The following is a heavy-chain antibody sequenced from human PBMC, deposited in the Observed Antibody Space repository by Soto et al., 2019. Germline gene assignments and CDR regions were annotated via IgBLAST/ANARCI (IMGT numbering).Heavy chain of an antibody. CDR2: VNPSGGHT. CDR1: GDTFTEYY. V-gene: IGHV1-46*01. CDR3: ARGGHVVVVTAALDY. J-gene: IGHJ4*02. D-gene: IGHD2-21*02. Sequence: QVQLMQSGAEVKKPGASVKVSCKASGDTFTEYYIHWVRQAPGQGLEWMGTVNPSGGHTTYAQHFLGRVTMTRDTSTSPLYMELTSLTYEDTAVYYCARGGHVVVVTAALDYWGQGTLVTVSS.